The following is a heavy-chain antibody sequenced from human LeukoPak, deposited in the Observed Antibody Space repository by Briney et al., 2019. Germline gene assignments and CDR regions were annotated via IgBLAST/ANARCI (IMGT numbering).Heavy chain of an antibody. D-gene: IGHD6-6*01. CDR3: ARDCGYSSSCFDY. Sequence: GGSLRLSCAASGFTFSSYAMSWVRQAPGKGLEWVSAISGSGGSTYYADSVKGRFTISRDNSKNTLYLQMNSLRAEDTAVYYCARDCGYSSSCFDYWGQGTLVTVSS. J-gene: IGHJ4*02. V-gene: IGHV3-23*01. CDR1: GFTFSSYA. CDR2: ISGSGGST.